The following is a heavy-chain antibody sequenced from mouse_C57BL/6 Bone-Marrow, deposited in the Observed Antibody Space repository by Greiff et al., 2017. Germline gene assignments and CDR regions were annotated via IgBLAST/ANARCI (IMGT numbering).Heavy chain of an antibody. V-gene: IGHV1-82*01. J-gene: IGHJ2*01. CDR3: ARLPLLGLDY. D-gene: IGHD1-2*01. CDR2: IYPGDGDT. Sequence: QVQLKQSGPELVKPGASVKISCKASGYAFSSSWMNWVKQRPGKGLEWIGRIYPGDGDTNYNGKFKGKATLTADKSSSTAYMQLSSLTSEDSAVYFCARLPLLGLDYWGQGTTLTVSS. CDR1: GYAFSSSW.